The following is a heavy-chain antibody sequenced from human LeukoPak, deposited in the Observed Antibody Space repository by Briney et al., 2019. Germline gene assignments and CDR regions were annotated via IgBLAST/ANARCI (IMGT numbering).Heavy chain of an antibody. V-gene: IGHV3-23*01. CDR3: AKDREVLRN. CDR2: ISGSGGST. J-gene: IGHJ4*02. CDR1: GFTFSSNA. D-gene: IGHD4/OR15-4a*01. Sequence: HSGGSLILSCAASGFTFSSNAMSWVRQAPGKGLEWVSAISGSGGSTYYADSVKGRFTISRDNSKNTLYLQMNSLRAEDTAVYYCAKDREVLRNWGQGTLVTVSS.